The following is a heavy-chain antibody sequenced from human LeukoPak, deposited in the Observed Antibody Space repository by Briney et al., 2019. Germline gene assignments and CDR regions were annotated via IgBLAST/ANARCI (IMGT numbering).Heavy chain of an antibody. CDR3: ARNRGSSRYYYYYMDV. CDR1: GFTFSSYA. CDR2: ISGSGGST. J-gene: IGHJ6*03. D-gene: IGHD6-6*01. V-gene: IGHV3-23*01. Sequence: GGSLRLSCAASGFTFSSYAMSWVRQALGKGLEWVSAISGSGGSTYYADSVKGRFTISRDNSKNTLYLQMNSLRAEDTAVYYCARNRGSSRYYYYYMDVWGKGTTVTVSS.